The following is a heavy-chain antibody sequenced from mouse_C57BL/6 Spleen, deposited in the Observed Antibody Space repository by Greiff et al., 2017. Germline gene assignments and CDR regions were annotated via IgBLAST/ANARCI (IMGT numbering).Heavy chain of an antibody. D-gene: IGHD1-2*01. Sequence: QVQLQQPGAELVMPGASVKLSCKASGYTFTSYWMHWVKQRPGQGLEWIGEIEPSDSYTNYKQKFKGKSTMTVDKSSSTAYMQLSSLTSEDSAVYYCARQDTTAYYYAMDYWGQGTSVTVSS. CDR3: ARQDTTAYYYAMDY. J-gene: IGHJ4*01. V-gene: IGHV1-69*01. CDR1: GYTFTSYW. CDR2: IEPSDSYT.